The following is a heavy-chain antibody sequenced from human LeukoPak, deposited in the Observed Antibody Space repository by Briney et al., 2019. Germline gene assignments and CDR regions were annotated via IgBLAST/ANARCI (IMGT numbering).Heavy chain of an antibody. J-gene: IGHJ3*02. CDR2: IKQDGSEK. Sequence: GGSLRLSCAASGFTFSSYSMNWVRQAPGKGLEWVANIKQDGSEKYYVDSVKGRFTISRDNAKNSLYLQMNSLRAEDTAVYYCARVGGYYYAYAFDIWGQGTMVTVSS. CDR3: ARVGGYYYAYAFDI. V-gene: IGHV3-7*01. CDR1: GFTFSSYS. D-gene: IGHD3-22*01.